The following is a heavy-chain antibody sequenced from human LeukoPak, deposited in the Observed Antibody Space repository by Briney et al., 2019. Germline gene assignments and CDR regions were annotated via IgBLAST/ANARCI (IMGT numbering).Heavy chain of an antibody. J-gene: IGHJ6*02. Sequence: PGRSLRLSCAASGFTFSSYGMHWVRQAPGKGLEWVAVIWYDGSNKYYADSVKGRFTISRDNSKNTLYLQMNSLRAEDTAVYYCARDWTTVTTWMNYYYYYGMDVWGQGTTVTVSS. CDR2: IWYDGSNK. V-gene: IGHV3-33*01. D-gene: IGHD4-17*01. CDR3: ARDWTTVTTWMNYYYYYGMDV. CDR1: GFTFSSYG.